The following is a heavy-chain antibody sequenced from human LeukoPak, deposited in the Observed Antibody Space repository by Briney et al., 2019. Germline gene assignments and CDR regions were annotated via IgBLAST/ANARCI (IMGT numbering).Heavy chain of an antibody. Sequence: GESLKISCKGSGYSFTSYWIGWVRQVPGKGLEWMGTIYPSDSDTRYSPSFQGQVTISADKSFNTAYLQWSSMKASDTAMYYCARQEKLVSGSRRVDYWGQGTLVTVSS. CDR3: ARQEKLVSGSRRVDY. D-gene: IGHD3-10*01. J-gene: IGHJ4*02. CDR2: IYPSDSDT. CDR1: GYSFTSYW. V-gene: IGHV5-51*01.